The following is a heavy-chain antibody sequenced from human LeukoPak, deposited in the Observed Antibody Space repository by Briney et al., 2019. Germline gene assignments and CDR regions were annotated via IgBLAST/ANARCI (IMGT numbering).Heavy chain of an antibody. D-gene: IGHD1-26*01. Sequence: SETLSLTCTVSGGSVSSTTYFWSWIRQPPGKGLEWIASINYSGSTYYNPSLKSRVTISVDTSKNQFSLKLSSVTAADTAVYYCARDLSGSYGRRGAFDIWGQGTMVTVSS. J-gene: IGHJ3*02. V-gene: IGHV4-39*07. CDR1: GGSVSSTTYF. CDR3: ARDLSGSYGRRGAFDI. CDR2: INYSGST.